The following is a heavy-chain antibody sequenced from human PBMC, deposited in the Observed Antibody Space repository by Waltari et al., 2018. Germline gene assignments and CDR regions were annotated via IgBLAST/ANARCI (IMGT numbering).Heavy chain of an antibody. CDR1: GYSFTNYA. V-gene: IGHV1-3*01. Sequence: QVQLVQSGAEVKKPGASVKVSCKASGYSFTNYAMYWVRQAPGQGLEWMGWINAGNVNTKYSQKFQGRVTITRDASAITSHMELSSLTSEDTAVYYCARNGASITSPYFDYWGQGTLVTVSS. CDR3: ARNGASITSPYFDY. CDR2: INAGNVNT. D-gene: IGHD1-26*01. J-gene: IGHJ4*02.